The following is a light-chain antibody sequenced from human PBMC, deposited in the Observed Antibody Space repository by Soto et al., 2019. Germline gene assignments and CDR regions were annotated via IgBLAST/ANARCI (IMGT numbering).Light chain of an antibody. CDR2: EVS. CDR1: ISDVGSYKY. V-gene: IGLV2-14*01. J-gene: IGLJ7*01. Sequence: QSVLTQPASVSGSPGQSINISCTGSISDVGSYKYVSWYQQHPGKAPKLIIFEVSHRPSGVSDRFSGSKSGNTASLTISGLQAEDEADYSCISYTTASTLEFGGGTQLTVL. CDR3: ISYTTASTLE.